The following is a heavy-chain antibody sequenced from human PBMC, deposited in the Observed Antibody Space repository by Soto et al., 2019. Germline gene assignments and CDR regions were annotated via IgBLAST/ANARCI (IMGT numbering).Heavy chain of an antibody. D-gene: IGHD5-18*01. CDR1: GGSFSYY. CDR2: INHSGST. Sequence: QVQLQQWGAGLLKPSETLSLTCAVYGGSFSYYWSWIRQPPGKGLEWIGEINHSGSTNYNPSLKTRVTISVDTSKNQFTLKLSAVTAADTAVYYCARGAAVDTTMVPYYYDYYYLDVWGKGTTVTVAS. V-gene: IGHV4-34*01. CDR3: ARGAAVDTTMVPYYYDYYYLDV. J-gene: IGHJ6*03.